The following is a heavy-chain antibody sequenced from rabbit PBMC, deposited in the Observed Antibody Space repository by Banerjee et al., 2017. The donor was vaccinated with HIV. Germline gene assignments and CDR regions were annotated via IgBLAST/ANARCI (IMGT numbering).Heavy chain of an antibody. J-gene: IGHJ4*01. Sequence: ELVESGGGLVQPGESLKLSYKVSGIDFSYYGISWVRQAPGKGLEWIAYIYPGYGTTDYASWAKGRFTISLDNAQNTVDLQMTSLTAADTATYFCARAAGYAGYGYATGFDLWGPGTLVTVS. CDR3: ARAAGYAGYGYATGFDL. V-gene: IGHV1S47*01. D-gene: IGHD6-1*01. CDR2: IYPGYGTT. CDR1: GIDFSYYG.